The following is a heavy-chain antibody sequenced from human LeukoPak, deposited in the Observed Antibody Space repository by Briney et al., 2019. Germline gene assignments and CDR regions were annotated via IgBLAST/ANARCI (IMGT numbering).Heavy chain of an antibody. CDR3: ARSTIYYYGSGSYFPY. D-gene: IGHD3-10*01. J-gene: IGHJ4*02. V-gene: IGHV3-30*04. Sequence: PGGSLRLSCAASGFTFSSYAMHWVRQAPGKGLEWVAVISYDGSNKYYADSVKGRFTISRDNSKNTLYLQMNSLRAEDTAVYYCARSTIYYYGSGSYFPYWGQGTLVTVSS. CDR2: ISYDGSNK. CDR1: GFTFSSYA.